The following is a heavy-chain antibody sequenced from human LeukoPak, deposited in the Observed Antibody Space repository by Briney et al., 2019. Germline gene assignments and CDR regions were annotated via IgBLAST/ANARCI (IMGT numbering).Heavy chain of an antibody. V-gene: IGHV3-74*01. CDR1: GFTFSTYW. D-gene: IGHD6-13*01. Sequence: GGSLRLSCAASGFTFSTYWMNWVRQAPGKGLVWVSRVNNDGSSTSYADSVKGRFTISRGNTKNTLYLQMNSLRAEDTAVYYCARDLNDLLQNYRSTWYPADYWGQGTLVTVSS. CDR2: VNNDGSST. J-gene: IGHJ4*02. CDR3: ARDLNDLLQNYRSTWYPADY.